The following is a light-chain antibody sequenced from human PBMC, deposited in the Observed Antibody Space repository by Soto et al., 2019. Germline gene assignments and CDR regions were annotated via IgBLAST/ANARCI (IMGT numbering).Light chain of an antibody. CDR2: GAS. V-gene: IGKV3-20*01. J-gene: IGKJ2*01. CDR1: QTPSDNN. CDR3: QQYATSSYT. Sequence: EIVLTQSPRTLSLSPGERATLSCRASQTPSDNNLAWFQQRPGQAPRLLIYGASYRETGIPDRFAGSGSGTDFTITISRLEPEDFAVYYCQQYATSSYTFGQGTKLEIK.